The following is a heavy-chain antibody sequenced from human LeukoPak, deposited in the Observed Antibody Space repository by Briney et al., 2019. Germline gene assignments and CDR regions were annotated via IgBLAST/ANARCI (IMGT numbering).Heavy chain of an antibody. D-gene: IGHD3-3*01. J-gene: IGHJ4*02. Sequence: GGSLRLSCAASGFTFSSYSMNWVRQAPGKGLEWVSYISSSSSTIYYADSVKGRFTISRDSSKNTLYLQMNSLRAEDTAVYYCARDNDFWSGYNFDYWGQGTLVTVSS. CDR1: GFTFSSYS. CDR3: ARDNDFWSGYNFDY. CDR2: ISSSSSTI. V-gene: IGHV3-48*01.